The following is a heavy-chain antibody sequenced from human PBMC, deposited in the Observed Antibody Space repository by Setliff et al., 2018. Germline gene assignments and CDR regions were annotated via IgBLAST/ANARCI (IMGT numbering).Heavy chain of an antibody. CDR1: GGSISSYY. D-gene: IGHD4-17*01. CDR2: IYTSGST. V-gene: IGHV4-4*07. CDR3: ARDHGDYGYYYYMDV. Sequence: SETLSLTCTVPGGSISSYYWSWIRQPAGKGLEWIGRIYTSGSTNYNPSLKSRVTMSVDTSKNQFSLKLSSVTAADTAVYYCARDHGDYGYYYYMDVWGKGTTVTVSS. J-gene: IGHJ6*03.